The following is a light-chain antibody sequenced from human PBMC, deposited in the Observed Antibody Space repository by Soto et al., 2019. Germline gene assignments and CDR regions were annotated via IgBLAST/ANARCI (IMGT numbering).Light chain of an antibody. CDR3: QQRSSWPPIT. Sequence: ETVMPQSQGTMSVSLGERAALSCRASQSDSIHPASYQHTPGPAPRLLIYHTSTRATGIPARFSGSPSGTEFTLTISSLEPEDFAVYYCQQRSSWPPITFGQATRLEL. CDR2: HTS. CDR1: QSDSIH. V-gene: IGKV3-11*01. J-gene: IGKJ5*01.